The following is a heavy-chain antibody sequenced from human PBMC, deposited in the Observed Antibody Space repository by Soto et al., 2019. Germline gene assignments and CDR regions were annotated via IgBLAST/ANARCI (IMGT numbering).Heavy chain of an antibody. J-gene: IGHJ4*02. Sequence: GXSVKVSCKASGGTFSSYAISWVRQAPGQGLEWMGGIIPIFGTANYAQKFQGRVTITADESTSTAYMELSSLRSEDTAVYYCARDSKQRGYRYGSHDYWGQGTLVTVYS. CDR1: GGTFSSYA. D-gene: IGHD5-18*01. V-gene: IGHV1-69*13. CDR2: IIPIFGTA. CDR3: ARDSKQRGYRYGSHDY.